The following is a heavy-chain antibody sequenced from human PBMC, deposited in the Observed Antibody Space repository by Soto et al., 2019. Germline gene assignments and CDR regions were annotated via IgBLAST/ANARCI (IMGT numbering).Heavy chain of an antibody. V-gene: IGHV3-30-3*01. CDR2: ISYDGSNK. CDR3: ARGGSSSPDFDY. CDR1: GFTFSSYA. Sequence: QVQLVESGGGVVQPGRSLRLSCAASGFTFSSYAMHWVRQAPGKGLEWVAVISYDGSNKYYADAVKGRFTISRDNSKNTLYLQMNSLRAEDTAVYYCARGGSSSPDFDYWGQGTLVTVSS. D-gene: IGHD6-6*01. J-gene: IGHJ4*02.